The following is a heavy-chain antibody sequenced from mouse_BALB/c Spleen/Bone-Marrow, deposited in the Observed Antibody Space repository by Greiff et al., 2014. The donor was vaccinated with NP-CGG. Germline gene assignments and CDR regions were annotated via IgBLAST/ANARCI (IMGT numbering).Heavy chain of an antibody. D-gene: IGHD2-4*01. Sequence: EVKLMESGGGLVQPGGSLKLSCATSGFTFSDYYMYWVRQTPEKRLEWVAYISNGGGSTYYSDTVKGRFTISRDNAKNTLYLQMSRLKSEDTAMYYCARHSDYDYFDYWGQGTTLTVSS. V-gene: IGHV5-12*02. CDR1: GFTFSDYY. J-gene: IGHJ2*01. CDR2: ISNGGGST. CDR3: ARHSDYDYFDY.